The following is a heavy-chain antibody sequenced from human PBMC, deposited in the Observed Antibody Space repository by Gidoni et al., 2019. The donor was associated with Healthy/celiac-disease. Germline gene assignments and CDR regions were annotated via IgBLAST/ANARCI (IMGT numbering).Heavy chain of an antibody. Sequence: EVQLVESGGGLVQPGGSLRLSCAASGFTFSSYSMNWVRQAPGKGLEWVSYISSSSSTIYYADSVKGRFTISRDNAKNSLYLQMNSLRAEDTAVYYCARDSLYFDLWGRGTLVTVSS. V-gene: IGHV3-48*01. CDR3: ARDSLYFDL. J-gene: IGHJ2*01. CDR1: GFTFSSYS. CDR2: ISSSSSTI.